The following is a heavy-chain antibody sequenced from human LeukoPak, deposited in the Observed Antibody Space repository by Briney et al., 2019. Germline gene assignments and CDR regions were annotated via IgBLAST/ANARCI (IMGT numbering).Heavy chain of an antibody. D-gene: IGHD1-14*01. J-gene: IGHJ4*02. CDR1: GFTFSSYA. CDR3: ARDRGMSDY. V-gene: IGHV3-30*04. Sequence: GGSLRLSCAASGFTFSSYAMHWVRQAPGKGLEWVAVISYDGSNKYYADSVKGRFTISRDNSKNTLYLQMNSQRAEDTAVYYWARDRGMSDYWGQGTLVTVSS. CDR2: ISYDGSNK.